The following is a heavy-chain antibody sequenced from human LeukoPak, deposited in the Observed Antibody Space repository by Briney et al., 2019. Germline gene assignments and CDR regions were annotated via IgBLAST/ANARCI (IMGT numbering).Heavy chain of an antibody. V-gene: IGHV4-4*07. CDR1: GGSISSYY. D-gene: IGHD3-10*01. CDR3: ARDLLGYYGSGGLHTSPPQRLVDV. CDR2: IYTSGST. J-gene: IGHJ6*04. Sequence: SETLSLTCTVSGGSISSYYWSWIRQPAGQGLEWIGRIYTSGSTNYNPSLQSRVTMSVATFKNQFSLKLSSVTAADTAVYYCARDLLGYYGSGGLHTSPPQRLVDVWGKGTTVTVSS.